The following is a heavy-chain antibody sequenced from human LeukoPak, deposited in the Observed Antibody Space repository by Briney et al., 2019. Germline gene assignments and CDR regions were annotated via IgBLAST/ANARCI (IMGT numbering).Heavy chain of an antibody. Sequence: SETLSLTCTVSGGSISSYYWSWIRQPAGEGLEWIGRIYTSGSTNYNPSLKSRVTMSVDTSKNQFSLKLSSVTAADTAVYYCAREVILGGYGRLACFDYWGQGTLVTVSS. V-gene: IGHV4-4*07. CDR1: GGSISSYY. D-gene: IGHD5-12*01. CDR3: AREVILGGYGRLACFDY. CDR2: IYTSGST. J-gene: IGHJ4*02.